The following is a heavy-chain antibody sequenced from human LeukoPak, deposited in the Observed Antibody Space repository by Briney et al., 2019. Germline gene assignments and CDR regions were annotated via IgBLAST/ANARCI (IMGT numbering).Heavy chain of an antibody. Sequence: GGSLRLSCAASGFTFSSYGMHWVRQAPGKGLEWVAFIRYDGNNKYYADSVKGRFTVSRDNAKNSLYLQMNSLRAEDTAVYYCAELGITMIGGVWGKGTTVTISS. V-gene: IGHV3-30*02. D-gene: IGHD3-10*02. CDR3: AELGITMIGGV. CDR2: IRYDGNNK. CDR1: GFTFSSYG. J-gene: IGHJ6*04.